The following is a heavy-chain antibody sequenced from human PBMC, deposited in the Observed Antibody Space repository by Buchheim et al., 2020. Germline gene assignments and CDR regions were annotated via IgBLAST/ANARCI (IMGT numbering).Heavy chain of an antibody. V-gene: IGHV3-23*01. D-gene: IGHD1-1*01. CDR1: GFTFSGYG. J-gene: IGHJ5*02. Sequence: EVQLLESGGGLVQPGGSLRLSCAASGFTFSGYGMTWVRQAPGKGLEWVSGISGSGVSTYYADSVKGRFTISRDNSKNTLYLQMNSLRAEDTAVYYCAKDPQLERRVDWFDPWGQGTL. CDR3: AKDPQLERRVDWFDP. CDR2: ISGSGVST.